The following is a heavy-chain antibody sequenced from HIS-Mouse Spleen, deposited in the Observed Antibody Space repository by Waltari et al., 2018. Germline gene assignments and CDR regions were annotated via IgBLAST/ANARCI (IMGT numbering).Heavy chain of an antibody. CDR1: GFSLSTSGTC. D-gene: IGHD6-19*01. CDR3: ARIAEGYSSGWYAFDY. Sequence: QVTLRESGPALVKPTQTLTLTCTFSGFSLSTSGTCVSWIRPPPGKALEWLARIDWDDDKYYSTSLKTRLTISKDTSKNQVVLTMTNMDPVDTATDFCARIAEGYSSGWYAFDYWGQGTLVTVSS. V-gene: IGHV2-70*15. CDR2: IDWDDDK. J-gene: IGHJ4*02.